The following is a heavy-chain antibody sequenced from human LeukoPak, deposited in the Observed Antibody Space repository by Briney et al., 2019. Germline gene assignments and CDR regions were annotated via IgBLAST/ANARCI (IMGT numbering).Heavy chain of an antibody. CDR2: ISGSGGGT. J-gene: IGHJ3*02. V-gene: IGHV3-23*01. Sequence: GGSLRLSCAASGFTFSTYGMSWVRQAPGKGLEWVSAISGSGGGTYYADSVKGRFTISRDNSKNTLYLQMNSLRAEDTAVYYCARDHCSSTSCPTDAFDIWGQGTMVTVSS. D-gene: IGHD2-2*01. CDR3: ARDHCSSTSCPTDAFDI. CDR1: GFTFSTYG.